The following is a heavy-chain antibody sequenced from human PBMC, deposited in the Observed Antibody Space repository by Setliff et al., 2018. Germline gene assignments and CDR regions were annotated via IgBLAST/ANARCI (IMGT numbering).Heavy chain of an antibody. CDR3: ARPNYYDSSGYYSYYFDY. Sequence: SETLSLTCTVSGGSISSSSYYWGWIRQPPGKGLEWVGSIYYSGSTYYNPSLKSRVTISVDTSKNQFSLKLSSVTAADTAVYYCARPNYYDSSGYYSYYFDYWGQGTLVTVSS. J-gene: IGHJ4*02. D-gene: IGHD3-22*01. CDR1: GGSISSSSYY. CDR2: IYYSGST. V-gene: IGHV4-39*01.